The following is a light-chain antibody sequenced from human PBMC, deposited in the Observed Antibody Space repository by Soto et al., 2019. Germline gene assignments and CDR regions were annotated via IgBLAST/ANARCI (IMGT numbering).Light chain of an antibody. V-gene: IGLV2-23*01. Sequence: QSVLAQPASVSGSPGQSITISCTGTSSDVGSYNLVSWYQQHPGKAPKLMIYEGSKRPSGVSNRFSGSKSGNTASLTISGLQAEDEAAYYCCPYEGSSPYVFGTGTKVTVL. CDR2: EGS. CDR3: CPYEGSSPYV. J-gene: IGLJ1*01. CDR1: SSDVGSYNL.